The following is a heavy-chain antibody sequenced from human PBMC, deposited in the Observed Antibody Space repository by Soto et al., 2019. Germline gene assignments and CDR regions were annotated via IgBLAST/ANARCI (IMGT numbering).Heavy chain of an antibody. Sequence: ASVKVSCKTSGYIFTAYSMHWVRQAPGQGLEWMGVVNPSGGSAHYAQSFEGRVTLTRDTSTSTFYMELSSLRSEDTAVYYCAREENCRGGTCYSEYFHHWGQGTLVTVSS. CDR1: GYIFTAYS. CDR3: AREENCRGGTCYSEYFHH. J-gene: IGHJ1*01. D-gene: IGHD2-15*01. V-gene: IGHV1-46*01. CDR2: VNPSGGSA.